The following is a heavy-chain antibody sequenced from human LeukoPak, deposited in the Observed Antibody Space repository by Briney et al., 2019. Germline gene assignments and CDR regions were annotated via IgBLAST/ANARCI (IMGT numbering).Heavy chain of an antibody. CDR1: GGSISSGSYY. CDR2: IYTSGST. CDR3: ARRPRGVIIKTWFDS. Sequence: PSETLSLTCTVSGGSISSGSYYWSWIRQPAGKGLEWIGRIYTSGSTNYNPSLKSRVTILLDTSKNQFSLNLSSVTAADTAVYYCARRPRGVIIKTWFDSWGQGTLVTVSS. J-gene: IGHJ5*01. V-gene: IGHV4-61*02. D-gene: IGHD3-10*01.